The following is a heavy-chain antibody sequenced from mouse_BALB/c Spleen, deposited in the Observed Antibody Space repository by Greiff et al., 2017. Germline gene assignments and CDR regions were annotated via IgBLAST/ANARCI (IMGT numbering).Heavy chain of an antibody. J-gene: IGHJ2*01. V-gene: IGHV1-63*02. CDR2: IYPGGGYT. CDR3: ARLRAFITTVVAPFDY. D-gene: IGHD1-1*01. CDR1: GYTFSSYW. Sequence: QVQLKESGAELMKPGASVKISCKATGYTFSSYWIEWVKQRPGHGLEWIGDIYPGGGYTNYNEKFKGKATLTADTSSSTAYMQLSSLTSEDSAVYFCARLRAFITTVVAPFDYWGQGTTLTVSS.